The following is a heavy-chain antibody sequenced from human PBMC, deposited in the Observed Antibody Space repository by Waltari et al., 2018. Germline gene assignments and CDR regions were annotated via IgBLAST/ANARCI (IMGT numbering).Heavy chain of an antibody. CDR3: ARGIQLWGRGSWYFDD. J-gene: IGHJ4*02. D-gene: IGHD5-18*01. V-gene: IGHV7-4-1*02. Sequence: QVQLVQSGSELKKPGASVKVSCKASGYIFTNYAMNWGRQAPGQGLAWMGWISTNTGTPTFAQGFTGRFVFSLDTSVSTAYLQISSLKAEDTAVYYCARGIQLWGRGSWYFDDWGQGTLVTVSS. CDR2: ISTNTGTP. CDR1: GYIFTNYA.